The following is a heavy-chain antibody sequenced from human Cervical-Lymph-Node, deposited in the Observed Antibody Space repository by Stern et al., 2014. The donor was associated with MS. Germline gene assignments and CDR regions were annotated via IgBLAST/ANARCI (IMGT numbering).Heavy chain of an antibody. V-gene: IGHV1-8*01. J-gene: IGHJ5*02. CDR1: GYTFINYD. CDR3: ARGLVVSSSLWFDP. CDR2: MNPNIGNT. Sequence: QVQLVQSGAEVKKPGASVKVSCKASGYTFINYDINWVRQAPGRGLEWKGWMNPNIGNTGYAQEFQGRVTMTTNTSISTVYMELSSLTSDDTAVYYCARGLVVSSSLWFDPWGQGTLVTVSS. D-gene: IGHD6-6*01.